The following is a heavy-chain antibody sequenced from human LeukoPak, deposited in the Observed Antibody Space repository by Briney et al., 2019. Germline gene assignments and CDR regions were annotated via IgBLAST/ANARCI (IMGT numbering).Heavy chain of an antibody. D-gene: IGHD5-18*01. J-gene: IGHJ4*02. Sequence: GGSLRLSCAASGFTFSSYGMHWVRQAPGKGLEWVAFIRYDGSNKYYADSVKGRFTISRDNSKNTLYLQMNSLRAEDTAVYYCAKERDTAMVTIDYWGQGTLVTASS. CDR1: GFTFSSYG. V-gene: IGHV3-30*02. CDR2: IRYDGSNK. CDR3: AKERDTAMVTIDY.